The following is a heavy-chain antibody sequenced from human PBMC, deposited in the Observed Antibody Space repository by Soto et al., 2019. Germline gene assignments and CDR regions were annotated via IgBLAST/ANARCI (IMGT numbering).Heavy chain of an antibody. J-gene: IGHJ5*02. CDR2: IYYSGST. D-gene: IGHD3-22*01. Sequence: QVQLQESGPGLVKPSQTLSLTCTVSGGSISSGGYYWSWIRQHPGKGLEWIGYIYYSGSTYYNPSLKSRVIISVDTSKDQFSLKLSSVTAADPAVYYCASEALGDSSLGWFAPWGQGTLVTVSS. CDR3: ASEALGDSSLGWFAP. V-gene: IGHV4-31*03. CDR1: GGSISSGGYY.